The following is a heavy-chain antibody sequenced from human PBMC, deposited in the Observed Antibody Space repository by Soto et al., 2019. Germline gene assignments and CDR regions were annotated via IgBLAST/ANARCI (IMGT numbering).Heavy chain of an antibody. CDR3: AREINDSSGYFDY. CDR1: GGTFSSYA. J-gene: IGHJ4*02. CDR2: IIPIFGTA. V-gene: IGHV1-69*06. D-gene: IGHD3-22*01. Sequence: SVKVSCKASGGTFSSYAISWVRQAPGQGLEWMGGIIPIFGTANYAQKFQGRVTITADKSTSTAYMELSSLRSEDTAVYYCAREINDSSGYFDYWGQGTLVTVSS.